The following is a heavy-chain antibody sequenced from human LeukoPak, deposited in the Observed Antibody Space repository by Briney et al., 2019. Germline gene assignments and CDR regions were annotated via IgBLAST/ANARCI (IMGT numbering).Heavy chain of an antibody. V-gene: IGHV4-59*01. J-gene: IGHJ3*02. CDR1: GGSISSYY. Sequence: SETLSLTCSVSGGSISSYYWNWIRQTPGKGLEWIGYIYYSGRTNCNPSLKSRVTISIDTSKNQFSLTLSSVTTADAAVYYCARVSVALPTMIVVVPDAFDIWGQGTMVTVSS. D-gene: IGHD3-22*01. CDR3: ARVSVALPTMIVVVPDAFDI. CDR2: IYYSGRT.